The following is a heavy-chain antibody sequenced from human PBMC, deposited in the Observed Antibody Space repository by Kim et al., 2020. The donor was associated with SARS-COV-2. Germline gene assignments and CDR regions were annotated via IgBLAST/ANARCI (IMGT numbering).Heavy chain of an antibody. V-gene: IGHV3-23*01. J-gene: IGHJ4*02. CDR2: IGVGGST. CDR3: AKERVGRGWGSYHEY. Sequence: GGSLRLSCTASGFTFSNSGMAWVRQAPGKGKEWVSAIGVGGSTFYPDSVRGRFIISRENSENTLYLQMNSLRAEDTAIYYCAKERVGRGWGSYHEYWGQG. D-gene: IGHD6-19*01. CDR1: GFTFSNSG.